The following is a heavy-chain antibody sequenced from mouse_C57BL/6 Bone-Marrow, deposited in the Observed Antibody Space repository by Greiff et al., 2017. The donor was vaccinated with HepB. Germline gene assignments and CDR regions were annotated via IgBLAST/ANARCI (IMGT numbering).Heavy chain of an antibody. CDR1: GYTFTSYW. D-gene: IGHD1-1*01. CDR3: ARPPPYGEYAMDY. Sequence: QVQLKQPGAELVRPGSSVKLSCKASGYTFTSYWMHWVKQRPIQGLEWIGNIDPSDSETHYNQKFKDKATLTVDKSSSTAYMQLSSLTSEDSAVYYCARPPPYGEYAMDYWGQGTSVTVSS. J-gene: IGHJ4*01. V-gene: IGHV1-52*01. CDR2: IDPSDSET.